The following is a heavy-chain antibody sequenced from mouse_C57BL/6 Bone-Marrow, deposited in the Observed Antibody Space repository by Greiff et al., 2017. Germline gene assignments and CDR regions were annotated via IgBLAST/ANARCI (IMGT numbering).Heavy chain of an antibody. D-gene: IGHD2-4*01. V-gene: IGHV1-69*01. CDR2: IDPSDSYT. CDR3: AVYYDYDEDFDY. J-gene: IGHJ2*01. Sequence: VQLQQPGAELVMPGASVKLSCKASGYTFTSYWMHWVKQRPGQGLEWIGEIDPSDSYTNYNQKFKGKSTLTVDKSSSTAYMQLSSLTSEDSAVYYCAVYYDYDEDFDYWGKAPLSQSPQ. CDR1: GYTFTSYW.